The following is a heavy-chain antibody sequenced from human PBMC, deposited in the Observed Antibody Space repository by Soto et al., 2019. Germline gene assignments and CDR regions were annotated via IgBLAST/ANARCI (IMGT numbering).Heavy chain of an antibody. CDR3: ARARATIAAAAIFDC. CDR1: GDSVSSGTYF. Sequence: SETLSLTCTVSGDSVSSGTYFWGWIRQPPGKGLEWIGYVYYSGSTNYNPTLKSRLTMSVDKSKNQFSLKLTSVTAADTAVYYCARARATIAAAAIFDCWGQGTLVTVSS. V-gene: IGHV4-61*05. CDR2: VYYSGST. J-gene: IGHJ4*02. D-gene: IGHD6-13*01.